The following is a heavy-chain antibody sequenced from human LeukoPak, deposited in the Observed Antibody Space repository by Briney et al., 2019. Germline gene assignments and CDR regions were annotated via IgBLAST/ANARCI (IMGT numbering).Heavy chain of an antibody. CDR2: INHSGST. D-gene: IGHD6-19*01. V-gene: IGHV4-34*01. Sequence: PSETLSLTCAVYGGSFSGYYWSWIRQPPGKGLEWIGEINHSGSTNYNPSLKSRVTISVDTSKNQFSLKLSSVTAADTAVYYCARDADSSGWYNWFDPWGQGTLVTVSP. CDR3: ARDADSSGWYNWFDP. CDR1: GGSFSGYY. J-gene: IGHJ5*02.